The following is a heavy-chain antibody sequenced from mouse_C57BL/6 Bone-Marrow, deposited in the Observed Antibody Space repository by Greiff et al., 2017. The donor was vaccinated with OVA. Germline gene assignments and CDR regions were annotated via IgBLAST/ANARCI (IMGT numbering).Heavy chain of an antibody. J-gene: IGHJ1*03. CDR3: ARAGYYGSTLNFDV. CDR1: GYTFTSYW. Sequence: VQLQQPGAELVKPGASVKLSCKASGYTFTSYWMQWVKQRPGQGLEWIGEIDPSDSYTNYNQKFKGKATLTVDTSSSPAYMQISSLTSEDSAVYYCARAGYYGSTLNFDVWGTGTTVTVSS. D-gene: IGHD1-1*01. CDR2: IDPSDSYT. V-gene: IGHV1-50*01.